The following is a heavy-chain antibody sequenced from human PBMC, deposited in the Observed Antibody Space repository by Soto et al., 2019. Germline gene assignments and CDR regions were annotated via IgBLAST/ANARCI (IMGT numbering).Heavy chain of an antibody. D-gene: IGHD5-18*01. CDR2: INPNSGGT. CDR3: ARETGEDTAMEPYGMDV. J-gene: IGHJ6*02. Sequence: ASVKVSCKASGYTFTGYYMHWVRQAPGQGLERMGWINPNSGGTNYAQKFQGWVTMTRDTSISTAYMELSRLRSDDTAVYYCARETGEDTAMEPYGMDVWGQGTTVTVSS. CDR1: GYTFTGYY. V-gene: IGHV1-2*04.